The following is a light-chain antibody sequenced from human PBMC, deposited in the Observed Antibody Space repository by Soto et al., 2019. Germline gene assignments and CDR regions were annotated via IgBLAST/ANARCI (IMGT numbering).Light chain of an antibody. J-gene: IGKJ2*01. CDR1: QDISSW. CDR2: AAS. CDR3: QQADSFPYT. Sequence: DIPMTQSPSSVSAYVGDRVTITCRASQDISSWLAWYQQKPGKAPNLLIYAASTLQSGVPSRFSGSGSGTDFTLTISSLQPEDFATYYCQQADSFPYTFGQGTKLEIK. V-gene: IGKV1-12*01.